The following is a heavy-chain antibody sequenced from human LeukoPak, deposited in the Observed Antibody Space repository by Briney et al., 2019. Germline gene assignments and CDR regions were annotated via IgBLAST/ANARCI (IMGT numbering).Heavy chain of an antibody. CDR2: ISSSSSYI. CDR3: ARGRPVVPAASISAAFDI. CDR1: GFTFSSYS. Sequence: PGGSLRLSCAASGFTFSSYSMNWVRQAPGKGLEWVSSISSSSSYIYYADSVKGRFTISRDNAKNTLYLQMNSQRAEDTAVYYCARGRPVVPAASISAAFDIWGQGTMVTVSS. D-gene: IGHD2-2*01. V-gene: IGHV3-21*01. J-gene: IGHJ3*02.